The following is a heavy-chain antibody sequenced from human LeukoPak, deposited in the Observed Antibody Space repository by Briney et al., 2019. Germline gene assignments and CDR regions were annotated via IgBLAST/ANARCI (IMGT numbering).Heavy chain of an antibody. Sequence: GGSLRLSCAASGYTLCDYYESCMRHARGGGLVGVSYSSSGSSTIYYADSVKGRFTISRDNAKNSLYLQMNSLRAEDAAVYYCASLPMVRGVIISNWGQGTRVTVSS. J-gene: IGHJ4*02. CDR2: SSSGSSTI. D-gene: IGHD3-10*01. CDR1: GYTLCDYY. V-gene: IGHV3-11*01. CDR3: ASLPMVRGVIISN.